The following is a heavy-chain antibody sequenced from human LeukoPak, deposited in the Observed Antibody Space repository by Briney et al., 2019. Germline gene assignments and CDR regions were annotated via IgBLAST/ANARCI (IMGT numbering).Heavy chain of an antibody. CDR1: GFTFSSYA. V-gene: IGHV3-64*01. Sequence: HPGGSLRLSCAASGFTFSSYAMHWVRQAPGKGLEYVSAISSNGGSTYYANSVKGRFTISRDNSKNTLYLQMGSLRAEDMAVYYCARDHIKSGLINDSSGYCWGGQGTLVTVSS. J-gene: IGHJ4*02. CDR2: ISSNGGST. D-gene: IGHD3-22*01. CDR3: ARDHIKSGLINDSSGYCW.